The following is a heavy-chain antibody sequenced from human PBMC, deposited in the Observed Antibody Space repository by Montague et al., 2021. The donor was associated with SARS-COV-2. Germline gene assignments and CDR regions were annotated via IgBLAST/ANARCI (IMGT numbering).Heavy chain of an antibody. V-gene: IGHV3-33*05. CDR3: ARDGSGYYDSSGYFDY. CDR2: ISYDGSNK. D-gene: IGHD3-22*01. CDR1: GFTFSSYG. Sequence: SLRLSCAASGFTFSSYGMNWVRQAPGKGLEWVAVISYDGSNKYYADSVKGRFTISRDNSKNTLYLQMNSLRAEDTAVYYCARDGSGYYDSSGYFDYWGQGPRVTVSS. J-gene: IGHJ4*02.